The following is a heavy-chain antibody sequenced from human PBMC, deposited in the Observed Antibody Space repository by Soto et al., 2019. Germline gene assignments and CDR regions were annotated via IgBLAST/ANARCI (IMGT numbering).Heavy chain of an antibody. J-gene: IGHJ6*02. D-gene: IGHD6-13*01. Sequence: GGSLRLSCAASGFNFSSYAMSWVRQAPGKGLEWVSAISGSGGSTYYADSVKGRFTISRDNSKNTLYLQMNSLRAEDTAVYYCAKDGYSSSWNDYYYYGMDVWGQGTTVTVSS. CDR2: ISGSGGST. CDR3: AKDGYSSSWNDYYYYGMDV. V-gene: IGHV3-23*01. CDR1: GFNFSSYA.